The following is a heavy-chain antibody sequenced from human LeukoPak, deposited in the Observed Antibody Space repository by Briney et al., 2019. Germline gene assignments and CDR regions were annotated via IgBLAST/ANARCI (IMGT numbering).Heavy chain of an antibody. CDR1: GGSISSYY. D-gene: IGHD6-19*01. CDR3: ARRSSSGWSDNWFDP. J-gene: IGHJ5*02. CDR2: IYYSGST. Sequence: SETLSLTCTVSGGSISSYYWSWIRQPPGKGLEWIGYIYYSGSTNYNPSLKSQVTISVDTSKNQFSLKLSSVTAADTAVYYCARRSSSGWSDNWFDPWGQGTLVTVSS. V-gene: IGHV4-59*08.